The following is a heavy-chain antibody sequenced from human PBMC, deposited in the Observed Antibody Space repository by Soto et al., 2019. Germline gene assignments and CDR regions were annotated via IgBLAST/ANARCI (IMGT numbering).Heavy chain of an antibody. D-gene: IGHD2-15*01. CDR1: GGSITGTNW. Sequence: QVQLQESGPGLVKPSGTLSLTCAVSGGSITGTNWWSWVRQPPGKGLEWIGEIHHSGSTSSNPSRKSRVTISVDKSKNQFSLNLSSVTAADTAAYYCARAGYGGNELDYWGQGTLVTVSS. CDR3: ARAGYGGNELDY. CDR2: IHHSGST. V-gene: IGHV4-4*02. J-gene: IGHJ4*02.